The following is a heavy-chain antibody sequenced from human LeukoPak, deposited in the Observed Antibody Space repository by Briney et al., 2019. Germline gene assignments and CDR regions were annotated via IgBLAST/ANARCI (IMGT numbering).Heavy chain of an antibody. CDR2: IYYSGKT. CDR3: ARRPTRTYYYGSGTPAGFDP. V-gene: IGHV4-59*12. Sequence: PSETLSLTCTVSGGSISSYYWSWLRQPPGKGLEWIGYIYYSGKTNYNPSLKSRVTISVDTSKNQFSLKLSSVTAADTAVYYCARRPTRTYYYGSGTPAGFDPWGQGTLVTVSS. D-gene: IGHD3-10*01. CDR1: GGSISSYY. J-gene: IGHJ5*02.